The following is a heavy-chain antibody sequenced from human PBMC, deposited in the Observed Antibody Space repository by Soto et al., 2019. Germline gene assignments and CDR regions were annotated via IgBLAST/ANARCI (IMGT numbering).Heavy chain of an antibody. CDR1: GDSFSSYA. D-gene: IGHD2-15*01. Sequence: QVQVVQSGAEVKKPGSSVKVSCKVSGDSFSSYAISWVRQAPGQGLEWMGGIIPILTTANYAQKFQDRVTITADESTSTAYMEVSSLTSEDTAVYYCARKAGGGNCYILDFWGQGTLVTVSS. CDR3: ARKAGGGNCYILDF. J-gene: IGHJ4*02. CDR2: IIPILTTA. V-gene: IGHV1-69*01.